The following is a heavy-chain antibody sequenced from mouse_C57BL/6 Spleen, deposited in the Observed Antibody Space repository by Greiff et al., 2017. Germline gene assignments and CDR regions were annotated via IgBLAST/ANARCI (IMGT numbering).Heavy chain of an antibody. J-gene: IGHJ2*01. Sequence: EVMLVESEGGLVQPGSSMKLSCTASGFTFSDYYMAWVRQVPEKGLEWVANINYDGSSTYYLDSLKSRFIISRDNAKNILYLQMSSLKSEDTATYYCARGGTTVVGHFDYWGQGTTLTVSS. CDR3: ARGGTTVVGHFDY. V-gene: IGHV5-16*01. CDR2: INYDGSST. CDR1: GFTFSDYY. D-gene: IGHD1-1*01.